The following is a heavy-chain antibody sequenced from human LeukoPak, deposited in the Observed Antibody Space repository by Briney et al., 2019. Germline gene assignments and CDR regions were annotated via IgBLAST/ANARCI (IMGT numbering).Heavy chain of an antibody. V-gene: IGHV4-59*12. D-gene: IGHD5-18*01. CDR1: GGSISSYY. CDR2: IYYDGST. J-gene: IGHJ6*03. Sequence: SETLSLTCTVSGGSISSYYWSWIRQPPGKGLEWIGYIYYDGSTNYNPSLRGRVTISVDTPKNQFSLKLSSVTAAETAVYYCAREGRYRYGYNEYHLYMDIWGKGTTVTVSS. CDR3: AREGRYRYGYNEYHLYMDI.